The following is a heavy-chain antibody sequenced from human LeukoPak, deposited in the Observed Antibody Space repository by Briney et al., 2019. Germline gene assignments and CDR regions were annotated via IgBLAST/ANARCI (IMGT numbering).Heavy chain of an antibody. J-gene: IGHJ4*02. V-gene: IGHV4-34*01. Sequence: GSLRLSCAASGFTFSDYYMSWIRQPPGKGLEWIGEINHSGSTNYNPSLKSRVTISVDTSKNQFSLKLSSVTAADTAVYYCARGPRSVYADHNFDYWGQGTLVTVSS. CDR2: INHSGST. D-gene: IGHD2-8*01. CDR1: GFTFSDYY. CDR3: ARGPRSVYADHNFDY.